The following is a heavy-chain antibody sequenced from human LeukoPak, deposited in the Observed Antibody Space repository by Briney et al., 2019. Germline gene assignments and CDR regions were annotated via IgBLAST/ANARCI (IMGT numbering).Heavy chain of an antibody. CDR2: INAGNGNT. CDR1: GYTFTSYY. J-gene: IGHJ6*02. Sequence: GASVKVSCKASGYTFTSYYMHWVRQAPGQRLEWMGWINAGNGNTKYSQKFQGRVTITRDTSASTAYMELSSLRSEDTAVYYCARAEGLRFLEWLSTNYYYYGMDVWGQGTTVTVSS. V-gene: IGHV1-3*01. CDR3: ARAEGLRFLEWLSTNYYYYGMDV. D-gene: IGHD3-3*01.